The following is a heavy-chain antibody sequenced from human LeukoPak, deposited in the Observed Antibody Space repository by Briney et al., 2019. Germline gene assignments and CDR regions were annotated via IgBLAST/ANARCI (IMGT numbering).Heavy chain of an antibody. D-gene: IGHD2/OR15-2a*01. J-gene: IGHJ6*02. CDR2: ISAYSGDT. Sequence: ASVNVSCKASGYTFIRYGLSWVRQVPGHGLEWMAWISAYSGDTNFAQQFQGRVTVTTDTSTSTAYMELRSLTSDDTAVYYCARRNSFNYYGMDVWGQGTTVTVSS. CDR1: GYTFIRYG. CDR3: ARRNSFNYYGMDV. V-gene: IGHV1-18*01.